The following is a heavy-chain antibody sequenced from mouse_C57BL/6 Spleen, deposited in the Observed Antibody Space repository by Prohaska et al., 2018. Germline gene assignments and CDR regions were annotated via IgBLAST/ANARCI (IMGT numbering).Heavy chain of an antibody. Sequence: LVAPSQSLSITCTVSGFSLTSYGVDWVRQPPGKGLEWLGVIWGGGSTNYNSAIMSRLSISKDNSKSQVFVKMNSLQTDDTAMYYCAKLYYGNYYAMDYWGQGTSVTVSS. CDR3: AKLYYGNYYAMDY. CDR1: GFSLTSYG. J-gene: IGHJ4*01. V-gene: IGHV2-9*01. D-gene: IGHD2-1*01. CDR2: IWGGGST.